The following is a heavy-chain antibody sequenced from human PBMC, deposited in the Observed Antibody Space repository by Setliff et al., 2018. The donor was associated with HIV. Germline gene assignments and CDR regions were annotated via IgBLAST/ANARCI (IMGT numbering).Heavy chain of an antibody. Sequence: ASVKVSCKGSGYTFGSFGISWVRQAPGQGLEWMGWMSGYNGNTNSGQKFQDRVIMTTDTSTTIAYMELRSLRSDDTAVYYCARDRSPREEMATTADYWGQGTLVIVSS. V-gene: IGHV1-18*01. D-gene: IGHD5-12*01. J-gene: IGHJ4*02. CDR3: ARDRSPREEMATTADY. CDR1: GYTFGSFG. CDR2: MSGYNGNT.